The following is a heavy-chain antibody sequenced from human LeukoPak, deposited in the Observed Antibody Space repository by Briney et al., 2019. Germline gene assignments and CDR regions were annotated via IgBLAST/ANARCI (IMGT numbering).Heavy chain of an antibody. CDR1: GGSISSYY. Sequence: SETLSLTCTVSGGSISSYYWSWLRQPPGKGLEWIGYIYYSGSTNYNSSLKSRVTISVDTSKNQFSLKLSSGTAADTAVYYCARFAVAGGVRWFDPWGQGTLVTVSS. D-gene: IGHD6-19*01. CDR3: ARFAVAGGVRWFDP. V-gene: IGHV4-59*08. CDR2: IYYSGST. J-gene: IGHJ5*02.